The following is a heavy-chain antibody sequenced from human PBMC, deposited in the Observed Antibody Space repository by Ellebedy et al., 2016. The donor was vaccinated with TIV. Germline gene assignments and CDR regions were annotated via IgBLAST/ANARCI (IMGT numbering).Heavy chain of an antibody. V-gene: IGHV3-7*01. CDR2: IKEDGSVK. CDR3: VRGGQIVASI. CDR1: GFTFSPYW. Sequence: GGSLRLSXAAPGFTFSPYWMNWVRQAPGNGLEWVATIKEDGSVKKYLDSVKGRFTISRDNAKNSLVLQMDSLRAEDTAVYYCVRGGQIVASIWGQGTLVTVSS. J-gene: IGHJ4*02. D-gene: IGHD5-12*01.